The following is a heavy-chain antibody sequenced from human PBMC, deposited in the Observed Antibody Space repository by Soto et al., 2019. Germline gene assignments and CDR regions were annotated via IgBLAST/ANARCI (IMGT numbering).Heavy chain of an antibody. CDR1: GYTFTSYD. CDR3: ARAPYSSSSAYYYGMDV. J-gene: IGHJ6*02. CDR2: ISAHNSNT. V-gene: IGHV1-18*01. Sequence: GASVKVSCKASGYTFTSYDISWVRQAPGQGLEWMGWISAHNSNTKYAQKFQDRVTMTTDTSTSTAYMELRSLRSDDTAVYYCARAPYSSSSAYYYGMDVWGQGTTVTVSS. D-gene: IGHD6-6*01.